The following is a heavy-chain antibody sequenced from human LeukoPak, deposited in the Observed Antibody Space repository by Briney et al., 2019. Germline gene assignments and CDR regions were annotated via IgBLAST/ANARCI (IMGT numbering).Heavy chain of an antibody. J-gene: IGHJ4*02. V-gene: IGHV3-74*01. D-gene: IGHD1-26*01. CDR3: ARGEWEPGRGYFDY. CDR2: ISPTGSTT. CDR1: GFTFSSYW. Sequence: GGSLRLSCAASGFTFSSYWMNWARQLPGKGLVWVSRISPTGSTTSYADSVKGRFTVSRDNSKKTVYLQMNSLRAEDTAVYYCARGEWEPGRGYFDYWGQGTLVAVSS.